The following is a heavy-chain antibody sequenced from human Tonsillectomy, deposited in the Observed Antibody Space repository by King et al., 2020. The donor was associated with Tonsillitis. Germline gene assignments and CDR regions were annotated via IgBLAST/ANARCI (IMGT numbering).Heavy chain of an antibody. Sequence: QLVQSGGGLVQPGRSLRLSCTASGFTFGDYAMSWVRQAPGKGLEWVGFIRSKAYGGTTEYAASVKGRFTISRDDSKSIAYLQVNSLKTEDTAVYYCTRGVRGYSYGYPGAFDIWGQGTMVTVSS. CDR1: GFTFGDYA. D-gene: IGHD5-18*01. J-gene: IGHJ3*02. CDR2: IRSKAYGGTT. CDR3: TRGVRGYSYGYPGAFDI. V-gene: IGHV3-49*04.